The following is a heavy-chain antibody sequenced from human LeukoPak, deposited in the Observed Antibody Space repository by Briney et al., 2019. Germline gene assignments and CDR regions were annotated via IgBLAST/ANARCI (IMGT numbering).Heavy chain of an antibody. J-gene: IGHJ4*02. CDR1: GYTFTGYY. Sequence: ASVKVSCKASGYTFTGYYMHWVRQAPGQGLEWMGWINPNSGGTNYAQKFQGRVTMTRDTSISTAYMELSRVRSDDTAVYYCARDQGPSSVAVFDYWGQGTLVTVSS. CDR2: INPNSGGT. V-gene: IGHV1-2*02. D-gene: IGHD6-19*01. CDR3: ARDQGPSSVAVFDY.